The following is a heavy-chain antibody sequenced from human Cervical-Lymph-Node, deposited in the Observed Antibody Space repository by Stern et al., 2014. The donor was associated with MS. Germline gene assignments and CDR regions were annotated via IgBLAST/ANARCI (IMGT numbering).Heavy chain of an antibody. CDR2: IWYDGSNK. D-gene: IGHD2-15*01. V-gene: IGHV3-33*01. J-gene: IGHJ6*02. CDR3: ARDGRYCSGGSCYSQDYYYGMDV. Sequence: QVQLVESGGGVVQPGRSLRLSCAASGFTFSSYGMHWVRQAPGKGLEWVAVIWYDGSNKSYADSVKGRFTISRDNSKNTLYLQMNSLRAEDTAVYYCARDGRYCSGGSCYSQDYYYGMDVWGQGTTVTVSS. CDR1: GFTFSSYG.